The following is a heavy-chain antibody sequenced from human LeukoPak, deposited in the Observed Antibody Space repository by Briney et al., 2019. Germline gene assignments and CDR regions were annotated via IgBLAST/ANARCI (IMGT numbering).Heavy chain of an antibody. J-gene: IGHJ4*02. D-gene: IGHD2-15*01. Sequence: GGSLRLSCAASGFTFSSYVMYWVRQAPGKGLEYVSAISSNGGSTYYANSVKGRFTISRDNSKNTLYLQMGSLRAEDIAVYYCARGSWSSVDYWGQGTLVTVSS. V-gene: IGHV3-64*01. CDR2: ISSNGGST. CDR1: GFTFSSYV. CDR3: ARGSWSSVDY.